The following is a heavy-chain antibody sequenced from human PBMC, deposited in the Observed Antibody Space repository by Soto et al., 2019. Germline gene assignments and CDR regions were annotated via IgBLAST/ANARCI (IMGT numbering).Heavy chain of an antibody. J-gene: IGHJ6*03. V-gene: IGHV1-18*01. D-gene: IGHD3-3*01. CDR1: GYTFTSYG. CDR3: ARDVRASAYYDFWSGYTYYYYMDG. CDR2: ISAYNGNT. Sequence: VASVKVSCKASGYTFTSYGISWVRQAPGQGLEWMGWISAYNGNTNYAQKLQGRVTMTTDTSTSTAYMELRSLRSDDTAVYYCARDVRASAYYDFWSGYTYYYYMDGWGKGTTVTVAS.